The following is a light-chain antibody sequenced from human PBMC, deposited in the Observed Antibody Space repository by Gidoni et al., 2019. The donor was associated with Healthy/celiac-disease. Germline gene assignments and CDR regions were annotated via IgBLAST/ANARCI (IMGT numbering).Light chain of an antibody. Sequence: DIAMTQSPATLSVSPGERATLSCRASQSVSSNLAWYQQKPGQALRLLINGASTRATGIPARFSGSGSGTEFTLTISSLQSEDFAVSYCQQYNNWPPITFGQGTRLEIK. CDR3: QQYNNWPPIT. CDR2: GAS. J-gene: IGKJ5*01. V-gene: IGKV3-15*01. CDR1: QSVSSN.